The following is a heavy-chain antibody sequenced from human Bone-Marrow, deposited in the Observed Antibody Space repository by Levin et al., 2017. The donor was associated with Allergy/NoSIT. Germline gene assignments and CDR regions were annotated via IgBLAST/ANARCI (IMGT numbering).Heavy chain of an antibody. D-gene: IGHD2-2*01. CDR2: VHHSGST. J-gene: IGHJ3*02. V-gene: IGHV4-59*01. CDR1: GDSITSYY. Sequence: SETLSLTCTISGDSITSYYWNWIRQPPGKGLEWIGYVHHSGSTKYNPSLKSRVTTSTDTSKNQFSLKVNSVTAADTAVYYCARWGEPAGPDKHAFDIWGQGTMVTVSS. CDR3: ARWGEPAGPDKHAFDI.